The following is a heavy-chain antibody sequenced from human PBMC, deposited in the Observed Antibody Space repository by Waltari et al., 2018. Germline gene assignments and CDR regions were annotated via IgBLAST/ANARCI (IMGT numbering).Heavy chain of an antibody. V-gene: IGHV4-39*01. J-gene: IGHJ4*02. Sequence: QLQLQESGPGLVKPSETLSLTCTVSVGSISSISYFWGWIRQPPGKGLEGIGSLNYGGSTYYKASLRSRVTISLDTSKNQFSLKVNSVTAADTAVYYCARHEAYTTRDYWGQGTLVTVSS. CDR2: LNYGGST. D-gene: IGHD2-21*01. CDR3: ARHEAYTTRDY. CDR1: VGSISSISYF.